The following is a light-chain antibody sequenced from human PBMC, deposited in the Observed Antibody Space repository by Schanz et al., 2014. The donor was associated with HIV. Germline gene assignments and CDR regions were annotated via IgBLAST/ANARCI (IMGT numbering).Light chain of an antibody. Sequence: DVQMTQSPTTLSASVGDRVTITCRASQNIGKWLTWYQQKPGKAPNLLIYQASSLNIGVPSRFSGSGSGTEYTLTITSLQPEDFATYYCLQVQSYPWTFGQGTKVESK. J-gene: IGKJ1*01. V-gene: IGKV1-5*03. CDR1: QNIGKW. CDR3: LQVQSYPWT. CDR2: QAS.